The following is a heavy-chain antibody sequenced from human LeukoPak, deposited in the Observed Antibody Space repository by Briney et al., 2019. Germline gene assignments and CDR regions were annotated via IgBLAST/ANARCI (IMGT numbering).Heavy chain of an antibody. CDR3: ARGGSSSWYPVEGY. Sequence: GGSLRLSCSASGFTFSTYAMHWVRQAPGKGLEYVSAISSNGGATYYADSVKGRFTISRDNSKNTLYLQMSSLRAEDTAVYYCARGGSSSWYPVEGYWGQGTLVTVSS. CDR1: GFTFSTYA. V-gene: IGHV3-64D*09. J-gene: IGHJ4*02. CDR2: ISSNGGAT. D-gene: IGHD6-13*01.